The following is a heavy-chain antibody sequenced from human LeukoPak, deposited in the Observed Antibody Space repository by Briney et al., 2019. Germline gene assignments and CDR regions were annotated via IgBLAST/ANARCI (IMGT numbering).Heavy chain of an antibody. V-gene: IGHV3-74*01. Sequence: GGSLRLSCAASGFTFSSYWMHWVRQAPGKGLVWVSRINSDGSSTSYADSVKGRFTISRDNAKNTLYLQMNSLRAEDTAVYYCARGRRGYYYDSSGYYYGDYWGQGTLVTVSS. CDR1: GFTFSSYW. CDR2: INSDGSST. CDR3: ARGRRGYYYDSSGYYYGDY. J-gene: IGHJ4*02. D-gene: IGHD3-22*01.